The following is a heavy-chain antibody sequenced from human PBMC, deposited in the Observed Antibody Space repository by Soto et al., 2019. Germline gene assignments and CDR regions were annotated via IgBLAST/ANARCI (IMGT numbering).Heavy chain of an antibody. CDR3: AREAV. CDR1: GFTFSGYW. Sequence: EVQLVESGGGLVQPGGSLRLSCAASGFTFSGYWMSWVRQAPGKGLEWVANIKQDVSEQFYVDSVKGRFTISRDNAKNSLYLQMNSLRAADTAVYYCAREAVWGQGTTVTVSS. CDR2: IKQDVSEQ. V-gene: IGHV3-7*05. J-gene: IGHJ6*02.